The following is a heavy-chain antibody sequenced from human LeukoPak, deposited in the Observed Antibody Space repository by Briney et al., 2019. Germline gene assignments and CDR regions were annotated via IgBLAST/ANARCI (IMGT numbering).Heavy chain of an antibody. CDR1: GGSISSSSYY. CDR3: ARIPHSSGYSLDY. J-gene: IGHJ4*02. CDR2: IYYSGST. D-gene: IGHD3-22*01. Sequence: PSETLSLTCTVSGGSISSSSYYWGWIRQPPGKGLEWIGSIYYSGSTHYNPSLKSRVTISIDTSKNQFSLKLSSVTAADTAVYYCARIPHSSGYSLDYWGQGTLVTVSS. V-gene: IGHV4-39*07.